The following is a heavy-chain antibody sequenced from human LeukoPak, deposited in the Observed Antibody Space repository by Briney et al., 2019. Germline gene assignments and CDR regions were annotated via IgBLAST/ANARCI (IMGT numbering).Heavy chain of an antibody. CDR2: INHSGST. CDR1: GASINSIKW. D-gene: IGHD3-10*01. CDR3: ARLFVRGVDYYYYYYMDV. V-gene: IGHV4-4*02. Sequence: SETQSLTCSVSGASINSIKWWSWIRQPPGKGLEWIGEINHSGSTNYNPSLKSRVTISVDTSKNQFSLKLSSVTAADTAVYYCARLFVRGVDYYYYYYMDVWGKGTTVTISS. J-gene: IGHJ6*03.